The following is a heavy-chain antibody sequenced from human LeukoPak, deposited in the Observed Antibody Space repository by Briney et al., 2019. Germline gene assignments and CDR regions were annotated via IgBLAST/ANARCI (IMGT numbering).Heavy chain of an antibody. CDR3: AKDTASSWWYFDL. CDR1: GFTFSSYA. Sequence: GGSLRLSCAASGFTFSSYAMSWVRQAPGKGLEWVSFISTSSSYIYYADSVKGRFTISRDNAKNSLYLQINSLRVEDTAVYYCAKDTASSWWYFDLWGRGTLVTVSS. J-gene: IGHJ2*01. V-gene: IGHV3-21*04. D-gene: IGHD5-18*01. CDR2: ISTSSSYI.